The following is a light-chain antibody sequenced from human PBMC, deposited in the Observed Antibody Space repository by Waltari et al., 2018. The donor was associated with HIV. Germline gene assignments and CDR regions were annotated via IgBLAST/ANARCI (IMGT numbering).Light chain of an antibody. CDR2: RDN. V-gene: IGLV1-47*01. J-gene: IGLJ2*01. CDR3: AVLDDTLGGGV. Sequence: QSVLTQPPSASGTPGQKVTISCSGGPANIGANFVFWFQQFPGTAPKLLIYRDNLRHSGVPARCAGSKSGTSASLTISGLRSDDEAHYFCAVLDDTLGGGVFGGGTKLTVL. CDR1: PANIGANF.